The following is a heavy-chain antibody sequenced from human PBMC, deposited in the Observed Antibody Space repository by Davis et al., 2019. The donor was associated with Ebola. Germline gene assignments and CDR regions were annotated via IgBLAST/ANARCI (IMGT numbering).Heavy chain of an antibody. CDR2: MNPNSGNT. D-gene: IGHD1-26*01. Sequence: ASVKVSCKASGYTFTSYDINWVRQATGQGLEWMGWMNPNSGNTGYAQKFQGRITMTRNISISTAYMGLSSLRSDDTAVYYCARRVGARSGFDSWGQGSLVTVSS. CDR1: GYTFTSYD. J-gene: IGHJ4*02. CDR3: ARRVGARSGFDS. V-gene: IGHV1-8*01.